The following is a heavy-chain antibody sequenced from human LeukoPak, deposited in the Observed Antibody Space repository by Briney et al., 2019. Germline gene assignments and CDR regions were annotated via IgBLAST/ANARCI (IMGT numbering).Heavy chain of an antibody. D-gene: IGHD3-10*01. J-gene: IGHJ5*02. CDR1: GGSISSYY. Sequence: SETLSLTCTVSGGSISSYYWSWIRQPAGKGLEWIGRIYTSGSTNYNPSLKSRVTMSVDTSKNQFSLKLNSVTAADTAVYYCARVKLLRGVISWFDPWGQGTLVTVSS. CDR3: ARVKLLRGVISWFDP. V-gene: IGHV4-4*07. CDR2: IYTSGST.